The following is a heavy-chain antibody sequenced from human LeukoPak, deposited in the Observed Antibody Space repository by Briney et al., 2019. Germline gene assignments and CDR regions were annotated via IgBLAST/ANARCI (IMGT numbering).Heavy chain of an antibody. CDR1: GFSLSSSGVG. CDR3: AHRQGPHVEWRRGSSTWYFDY. D-gene: IGHD6-13*01. CDR2: IFWNDDK. Sequence: NKSGPTLVNPTQTLTLTCTFSGFSLSSSGVGVAWIRQPPGKALEWLAVIFWNDDKRYSPSLKSRLTITKGTSKNQVVLTMTNMNPVDTATYYCAHRQGPHVEWRRGSSTWYFDYWGQGTLVTVSS. J-gene: IGHJ4*02. V-gene: IGHV2-5*01.